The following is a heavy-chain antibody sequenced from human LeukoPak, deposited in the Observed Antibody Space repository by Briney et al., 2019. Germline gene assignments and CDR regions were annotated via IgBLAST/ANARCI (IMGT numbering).Heavy chain of an antibody. J-gene: IGHJ4*02. Sequence: PGGSLRLSCAASGFTFSSYAMSWVRQAPGKGLEWVSAISGSGDNTYYADSVKGRFTISRDNSKNTLYLQMNSLRADDTAVYYCAKSNDFWSGYYRSFDYRGQGTLVTVSS. CDR2: ISGSGDNT. CDR1: GFTFSSYA. D-gene: IGHD3-3*01. CDR3: AKSNDFWSGYYRSFDY. V-gene: IGHV3-23*01.